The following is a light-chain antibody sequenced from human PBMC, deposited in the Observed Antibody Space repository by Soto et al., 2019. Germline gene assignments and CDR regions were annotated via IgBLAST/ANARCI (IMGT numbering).Light chain of an antibody. J-gene: IGLJ1*01. CDR3: QTF. CDR1: SGHSSYA. Sequence: QLVLTQSPSASASLGASVKLTCTLSSGHSSYAIAWHQQQPEKGPRYLMKLNSDGSHSKGDGIPDRFSGSSSGAERYLTISSLQSEDEADYYCQTFFGTGTQLTVL. CDR2: LNSDGSH. V-gene: IGLV4-69*01.